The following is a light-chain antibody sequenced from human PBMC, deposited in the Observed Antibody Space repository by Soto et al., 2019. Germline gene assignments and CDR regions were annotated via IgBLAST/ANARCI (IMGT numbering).Light chain of an antibody. CDR3: CSYAGTYNFWV. V-gene: IGLV2-11*01. Sequence: QSALTKPRSVSGSPGQSVTISCTGTNSDIGGYNYVSWYQQHPGKAPKVMIYDVSRRPSGVLDRFSGSKSGNTASLTISGLQAEDEADYYCCSYAGTYNFWVFGGGTKLTVL. CDR1: NSDIGGYNY. J-gene: IGLJ3*02. CDR2: DVS.